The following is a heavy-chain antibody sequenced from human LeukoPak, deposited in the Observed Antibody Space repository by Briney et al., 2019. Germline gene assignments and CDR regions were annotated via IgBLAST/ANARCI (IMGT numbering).Heavy chain of an antibody. CDR3: ARESITGDRDFDY. J-gene: IGHJ4*02. D-gene: IGHD7-27*01. V-gene: IGHV3-48*01. CDR2: ISSGSRTI. CDR1: GFSLSSYS. Sequence: GGSLRLSCAASGFSLSSYSMNRVRQAPGRGLEWISYISSGSRTIFYADSVKGRFSISRDNAKNSLYLLMDSLRADDTAVYYCARESITGDRDFDYWGQGTLITVSS.